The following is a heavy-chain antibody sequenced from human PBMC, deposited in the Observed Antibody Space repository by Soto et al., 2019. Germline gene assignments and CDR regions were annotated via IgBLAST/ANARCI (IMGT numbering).Heavy chain of an antibody. Sequence: EVQLLESGGGLVQPGGSLRLSCAASGFTFSSYRMAWVRQAPGKGLEWVSGISTSDGSTYYADSVKGRFTISRDNSKNTLYLQMNSLRVEDTAEYYCPKGSLYASGSYYGDGFDFWGQGTMVSVSS. CDR3: PKGSLYASGSYYGDGFDF. V-gene: IGHV3-23*01. J-gene: IGHJ3*01. CDR1: GFTFSSYR. CDR2: ISTSDGST. D-gene: IGHD3-10*01.